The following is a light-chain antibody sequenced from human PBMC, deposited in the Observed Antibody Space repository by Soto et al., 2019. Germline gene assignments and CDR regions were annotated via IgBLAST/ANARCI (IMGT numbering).Light chain of an antibody. V-gene: IGKV1-39*01. CDR3: QQSYSTGT. CDR2: AAS. Sequence: DIQMTQSPSSLSASVGDRVTITCRASQSISSYLNWYQQKPGKAPKLLIYAASSLQSGVPSRFSGSGSGTDFTLTISSLQPEDVATYYCQQSYSTGTFCQGTNVEIK. CDR1: QSISSY. J-gene: IGKJ1*01.